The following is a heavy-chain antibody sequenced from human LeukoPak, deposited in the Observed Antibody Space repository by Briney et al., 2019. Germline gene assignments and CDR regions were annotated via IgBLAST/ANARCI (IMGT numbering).Heavy chain of an antibody. D-gene: IGHD6-13*01. V-gene: IGHV1-18*01. J-gene: IGHJ6*02. CDR1: VYTFTIYG. CDR2: ITTYNGKT. Sequence: GASVTVSFTPSVYTFTIYGISWVRQAPGPGLEWMGWITTYNGKTKYAQKFQGRVTVTTDTSTSTAYMELRSLRSDDTAVYYCAKGPSIAAAGGYYYGMDVWGQGTTVTVSS. CDR3: AKGPSIAAAGGYYYGMDV.